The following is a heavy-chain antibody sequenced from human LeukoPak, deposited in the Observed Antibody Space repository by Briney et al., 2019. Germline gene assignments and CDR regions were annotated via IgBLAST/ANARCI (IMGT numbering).Heavy chain of an antibody. D-gene: IGHD3-22*01. CDR3: ARVGDAYYYDPRTYFDY. CDR2: IKQDGSEK. V-gene: IGHV3-7*05. Sequence: PGGSLRLSCAASGFTFSSYWMSWVRQAPGKGLEWVANIKQDGSEKYYVDSVKGRFTISRDNAKNSLYLQMNSLRAEDTAVYYCARVGDAYYYDPRTYFDYWGQGTLVTVSS. J-gene: IGHJ4*02. CDR1: GFTFSSYW.